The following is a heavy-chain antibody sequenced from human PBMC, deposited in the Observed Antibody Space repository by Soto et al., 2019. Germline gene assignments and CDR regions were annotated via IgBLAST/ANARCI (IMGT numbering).Heavy chain of an antibody. V-gene: IGHV4-34*01. CDR1: GGSFSGYY. Sequence: SETLSLTCAVYGGSFSGYYWSWIRQPPGKGLEWIGEINHSGSTNYNPSLKSRVTISVDTSKNQFSLKLSSVTAADTAVYYCARGLKGSRAFPTLGYWGQGTLVTVSS. CDR2: INHSGST. D-gene: IGHD7-27*01. CDR3: ARGLKGSRAFPTLGY. J-gene: IGHJ4*02.